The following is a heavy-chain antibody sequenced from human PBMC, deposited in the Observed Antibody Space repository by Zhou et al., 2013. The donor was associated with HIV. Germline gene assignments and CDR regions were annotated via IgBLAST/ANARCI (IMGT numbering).Heavy chain of an antibody. CDR2: IIPIFGTA. J-gene: IGHJ3*02. D-gene: IGHD3-22*01. CDR3: ARVVRWYYDSSAHPEAFDI. V-gene: IGHV1-69*05. Sequence: QVQLVQSGAEVKKPGSSVKVSCKASGGTFSSYAISWVRQAPGQGLEWMGGIIPIFGTANYAQKFQGRVTITTDESTSTAYMELSSLRSEDTAVYYCARVVRWYYDSSAHPEAFDIWGQGTNGHRLF. CDR1: GGTFSSYA.